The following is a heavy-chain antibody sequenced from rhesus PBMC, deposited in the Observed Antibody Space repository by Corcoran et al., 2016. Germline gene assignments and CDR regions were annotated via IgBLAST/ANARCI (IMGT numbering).Heavy chain of an antibody. J-gene: IGHJ4*01. Sequence: QVQLVQFGAEVKRPGASVKLSCKASGYTFTSYSIIWVRQAPVQVLECMGRSNPRNENTGYAQKFQGRVTMTTDTSTSTAYMELSSLRSEDTAVYFCVRGLRHFDYWGQGVLVTVSS. CDR2: SNPRNENT. V-gene: IGHV1-200*01. CDR3: VRGLRHFDY. CDR1: GYTFTSYS.